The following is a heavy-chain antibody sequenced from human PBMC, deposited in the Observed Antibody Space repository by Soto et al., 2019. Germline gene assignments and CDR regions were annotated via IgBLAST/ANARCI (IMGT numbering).Heavy chain of an antibody. CDR1: GYSFTSYW. Sequence: PGESLKISCKGSGYSFTSYWIGWVRQMPGKXLEWMGIIYPGDSDTRYSPSFQGQVTISADKSISTAYLQWSSLKASETAMDYCARHRGLGDYSSSWYGFDYWGQGTLVTVSS. D-gene: IGHD6-13*01. V-gene: IGHV5-51*01. CDR3: ARHRGLGDYSSSWYGFDY. J-gene: IGHJ4*02. CDR2: IYPGDSDT.